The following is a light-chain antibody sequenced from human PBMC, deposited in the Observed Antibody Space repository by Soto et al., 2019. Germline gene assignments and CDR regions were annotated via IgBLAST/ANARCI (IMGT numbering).Light chain of an antibody. CDR3: QQRSNWPPIT. V-gene: IGKV3-11*01. J-gene: IGKJ5*01. CDR1: QSVSSY. CDR2: DTS. Sequence: EIVLTQSPPTLSLSPGERATLSCRASQSVSSYLAWYQQKPGQAPRLLIYDTSNRATGVPARFSGSGSGTDFTLTIGSLEPEDFAVYYCQQRSNWPPITFGQGTRLEIK.